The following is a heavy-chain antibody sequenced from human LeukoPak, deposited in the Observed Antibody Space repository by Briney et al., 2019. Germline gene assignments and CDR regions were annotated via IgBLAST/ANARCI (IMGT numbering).Heavy chain of an antibody. Sequence: ASVKVSCKASGYTFTSYGISWVRQAPGQGLEWMGWMNPNSGNTGYAQKFQGRVTMTRDTSISTAYMELSRLRSDDTAVYYCARDRRAIAARYYFDYWGQGTLVTVSS. V-gene: IGHV1-8*02. J-gene: IGHJ4*02. D-gene: IGHD6-13*01. CDR1: GYTFTSYG. CDR2: MNPNSGNT. CDR3: ARDRRAIAARYYFDY.